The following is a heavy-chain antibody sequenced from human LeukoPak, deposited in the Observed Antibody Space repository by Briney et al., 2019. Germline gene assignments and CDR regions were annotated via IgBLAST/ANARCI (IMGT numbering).Heavy chain of an antibody. Sequence: GGSLRLSCAASGFTFSSYAMSWVRQAPGKGLEWVSYISSSGSTIYYADSVKGRFTISRDNAKNSLYLQMNSLRAEDTAVYYCAREFYYDSSGYHSDYWGQGTLVTVSS. V-gene: IGHV3-48*04. CDR3: AREFYYDSSGYHSDY. CDR1: GFTFSSYA. J-gene: IGHJ4*02. CDR2: ISSSGSTI. D-gene: IGHD3-22*01.